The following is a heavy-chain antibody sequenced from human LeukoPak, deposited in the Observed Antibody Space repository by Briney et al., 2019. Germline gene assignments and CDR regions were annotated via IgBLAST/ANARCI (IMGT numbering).Heavy chain of an antibody. J-gene: IGHJ4*02. CDR3: VRTNPWDLTYYFDY. V-gene: IGHV4-59*11. Sequence: SETLSLTCTVSGGSIKSHFWSWVRQPPGKRLEWIGYMFHSGTTNYNPSLKSRVTISVDTSKNQFSLRLTSVTAADPAVYYCVRTNPWDLTYYFDYWGQGTLVTVSS. D-gene: IGHD1-14*01. CDR1: GGSIKSHF. CDR2: MFHSGTT.